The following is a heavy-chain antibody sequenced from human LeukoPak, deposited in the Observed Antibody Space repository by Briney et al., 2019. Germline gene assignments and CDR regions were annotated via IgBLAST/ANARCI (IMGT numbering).Heavy chain of an antibody. CDR3: AKDQGSVGCLRTPARMVRGVIYFDY. V-gene: IGHV3-23*01. D-gene: IGHD3-10*01. CDR1: SFTFSSDA. Sequence: PGGSLRLSCGASSFTFSSDAMSRVRQAPGKGLEWVSAISGSGGSTYYAGSVKGRFTISRDNSKNTLYLQMNSLRAEDTAVYYCAKDQGSVGCLRTPARMVRGVIYFDYWGQGTLVTVSS. CDR2: ISGSGGST. J-gene: IGHJ4*02.